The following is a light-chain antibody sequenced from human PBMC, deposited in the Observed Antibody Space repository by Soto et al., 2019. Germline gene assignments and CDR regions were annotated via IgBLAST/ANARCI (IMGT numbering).Light chain of an antibody. CDR3: QQYGSSLIT. CDR2: GAS. CDR1: QTFTTSS. Sequence: EIVLTQSPGTLSLSPGERATLSCRASQTFTTSSLAWYQQKPGQAPRLLISGASNRATGIPDRFSGSGSGTDFTLTISRLEPEDFAVYYCQQYGSSLITFGQGTRLEIK. V-gene: IGKV3-20*01. J-gene: IGKJ5*01.